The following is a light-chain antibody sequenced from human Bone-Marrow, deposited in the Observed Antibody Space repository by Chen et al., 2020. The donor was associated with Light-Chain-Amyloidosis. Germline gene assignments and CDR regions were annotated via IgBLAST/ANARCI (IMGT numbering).Light chain of an antibody. J-gene: IGLJ2*01. V-gene: IGLV3-25*03. CDR1: DLPTKY. Sequence: SYELTQPPSVSVSPGQTARITCSGDDLPTKYAYWYQQKPGQAPVLVIHRDTERPSGISERFSGSSSGTTATVTSSGVQAEDEADYHCQSADSSGTYEVIFGGGTKLTV. CDR2: RDT. CDR3: QSADSSGTYEVI.